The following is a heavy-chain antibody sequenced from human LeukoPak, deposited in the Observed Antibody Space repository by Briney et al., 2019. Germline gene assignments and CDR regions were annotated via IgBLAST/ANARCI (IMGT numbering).Heavy chain of an antibody. Sequence: SETLSLTCTVSGGSISGYYWTWIRQPPGKGLEWIGYIYSSGSTNYNPSLKSRVTISVDTSKNQFSLKLSSVTAADTAVYYCAILPATDTYYYDRSGYYRPGVHWGQGTLVTVSS. D-gene: IGHD3-22*01. J-gene: IGHJ4*02. CDR2: IYSSGST. CDR1: GGSISGYY. CDR3: AILPATDTYYYDRSGYYRPGVH. V-gene: IGHV4-4*09.